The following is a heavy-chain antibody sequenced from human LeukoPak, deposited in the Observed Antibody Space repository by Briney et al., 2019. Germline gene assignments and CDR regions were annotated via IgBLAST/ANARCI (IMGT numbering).Heavy chain of an antibody. V-gene: IGHV3-30*04. CDR2: ISYDGNNK. Sequence: GGSLSLSCTASGFTFSSYDIHWVRQAPGKGLEWVAVISYDGNNKYYADSVKGRLTISRDNSKNTLFLQMDSLRAEDTAVYYCARDGIAVMYYHGIDVWGQGNTVTVSS. CDR1: GFTFSSYD. J-gene: IGHJ6*02. CDR3: ARDGIAVMYYHGIDV. D-gene: IGHD6-19*01.